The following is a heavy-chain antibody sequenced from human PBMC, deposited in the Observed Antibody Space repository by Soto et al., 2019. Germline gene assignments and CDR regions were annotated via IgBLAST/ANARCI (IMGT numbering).Heavy chain of an antibody. CDR2: TRKKVNSYTT. D-gene: IGHD3-16*01. V-gene: IGHV3-72*01. J-gene: IGHJ4*02. CDR3: ARVRGGDTYHLDY. CDR1: GFTFSDHY. Sequence: QPGGSLRLSCAASGFTFSDHYMDWVRQAPGKGLEWVGRTRKKVNSYTTEYAASVKGRFTISRDDSKNSLYLQMNSLKTEDTAVYYCARVRGGDTYHLDYWGQGTLVTVSS.